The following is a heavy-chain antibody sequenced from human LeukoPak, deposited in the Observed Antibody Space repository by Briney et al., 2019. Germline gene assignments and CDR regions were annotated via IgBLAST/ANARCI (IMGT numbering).Heavy chain of an antibody. CDR2: ISAYNGNT. J-gene: IGHJ4*02. V-gene: IGHV1-18*04. D-gene: IGHD6-6*01. Sequence: GASVKVSCKASGYTFTGYYMHWVRQAPGQGLEWMGWISAYNGNTNYAQKLQGRVTMTTDTSTSTAYMELRSLRSDDTAVYYCARDQVYSSSYSDYWGQGTLVTVSS. CDR3: ARDQVYSSSYSDY. CDR1: GYTFTGYY.